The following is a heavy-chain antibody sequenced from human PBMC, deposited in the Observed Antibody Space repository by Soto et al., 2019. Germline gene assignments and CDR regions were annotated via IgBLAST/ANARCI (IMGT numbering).Heavy chain of an antibody. CDR2: ISYDGSNK. D-gene: IGHD5-12*01. J-gene: IGHJ4*02. CDR3: ARDPSSTTSRGLQFDY. V-gene: IGHV3-30-3*01. Sequence: QVQLVESGGGVVQPGRSLRLSCAASGFTFSSYAMHWVRQAPGKGLEWVAVISYDGSNKYYADSVKGRFTISRDNSKNTLYLQMNSLRAEDTAVYYCARDPSSTTSRGLQFDYWGQGTLVTVSS. CDR1: GFTFSSYA.